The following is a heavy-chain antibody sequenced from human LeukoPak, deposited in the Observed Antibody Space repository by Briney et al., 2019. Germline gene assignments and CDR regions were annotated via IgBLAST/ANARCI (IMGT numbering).Heavy chain of an antibody. J-gene: IGHJ4*02. Sequence: GGSLRLSCAASGFTFSSTSMNWVRQAPGKGLEWVSSISSGSSYIFYADSVKGRFTISRDNAKNSLYLQMNSLRAEDTALYYCAKSLAPRVGLVVVIAYFDSWGQGTLVTVSS. CDR2: ISSGSSYI. CDR1: GFTFSSTS. V-gene: IGHV3-21*04. CDR3: AKSLAPRVGLVVVIAYFDS. D-gene: IGHD6-6*01.